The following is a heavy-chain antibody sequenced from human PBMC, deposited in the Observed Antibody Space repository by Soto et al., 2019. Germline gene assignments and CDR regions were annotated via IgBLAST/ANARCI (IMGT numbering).Heavy chain of an antibody. CDR3: ARDLSSYGDDGTLDY. CDR2: IYSGGST. V-gene: IGHV3-66*01. J-gene: IGHJ4*02. CDR1: GFTVSSNY. Sequence: EVQLVESGGGLVQPGGSLRLSCAASGFTVSSNYMSWVRQAPGKGLEWVSVIYSGGSTYYADSVKGRFTISRDNSKNTLYLQMNSLRAEDTAVYYCARDLSSYGDDGTLDYWGQGTLVTVSS. D-gene: IGHD4-17*01.